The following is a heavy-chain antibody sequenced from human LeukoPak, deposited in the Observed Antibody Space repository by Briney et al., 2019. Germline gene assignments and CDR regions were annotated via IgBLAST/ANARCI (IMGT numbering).Heavy chain of an antibody. J-gene: IGHJ6*02. CDR1: GGSISSYY. D-gene: IGHD2-21*02. CDR3: ARDRMEYCGGDCYYYYGMDV. Sequence: PSETLSLTCTVSGGSISSYYWSWIRQPPGKGLEWIGYIYYSGSTNYNPSLKSRVTISVDTSKNQFSLKLCSVTAADTAVYYCARDRMEYCGGDCYYYYGMDVWGQGTTVTVSS. V-gene: IGHV4-59*01. CDR2: IYYSGST.